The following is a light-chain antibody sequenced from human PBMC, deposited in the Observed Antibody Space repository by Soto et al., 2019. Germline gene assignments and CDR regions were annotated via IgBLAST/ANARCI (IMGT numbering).Light chain of an antibody. Sequence: QSALTQPASVSGSPGQSLTISCTGTSSDVGGYNYVSWYQQHPGEAPKLMIYDVSARPPGVSNRFSGSKSGNTASLTISGLQAEDEADYYCSSYTSGGTLVFGTGTKVTVL. CDR1: SSDVGGYNY. CDR3: SSYTSGGTLV. V-gene: IGLV2-14*01. J-gene: IGLJ1*01. CDR2: DVS.